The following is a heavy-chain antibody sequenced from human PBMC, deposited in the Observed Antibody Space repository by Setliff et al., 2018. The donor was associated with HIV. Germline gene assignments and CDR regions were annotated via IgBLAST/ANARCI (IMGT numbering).Heavy chain of an antibody. Sequence: SETLSLTCSVSGGSLNRYYWSWIRQTPGKGLEWIGYIYYSGGANYNTHPSLKNRVTILVDTSKNQFSLRLNSVSAADTAVYYCARRASSHGPYWYFDLWGQGTLVTVSS. D-gene: IGHD2-2*01. CDR2: IYYSGGA. CDR3: ARRASSHGPYWYFDL. V-gene: IGHV4-59*01. CDR1: GGSLNRYY. J-gene: IGHJ2*01.